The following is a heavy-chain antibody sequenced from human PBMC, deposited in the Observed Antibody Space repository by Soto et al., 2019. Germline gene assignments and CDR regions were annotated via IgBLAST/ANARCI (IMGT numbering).Heavy chain of an antibody. CDR1: GGSIDSGDYS. CDR2: VYYSGTT. Sequence: SETLSLTFTVSGGSIDSGDYSWSWIRQPPGKGLEWIGYVYYSGTTNYNPFLKSRVTLSLDKSKNQFSLKMNSVTAADTAVYYCARSAVDVDFWGAYQGWFDPGGQGTHVTVSS. D-gene: IGHD3-3*01. V-gene: IGHV4-61*08. J-gene: IGHJ5*02. CDR3: ARSAVDVDFWGAYQGWFDP.